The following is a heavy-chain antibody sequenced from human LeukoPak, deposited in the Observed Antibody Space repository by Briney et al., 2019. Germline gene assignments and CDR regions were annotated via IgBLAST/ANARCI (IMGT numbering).Heavy chain of an antibody. CDR3: ARWSSDWENNYFDP. V-gene: IGHV4-39*07. Sequence: SETLSLTCTVSFGSISSDSHYWGWIRQPPGNRLEWIASIYYGGTTQYNPSLKSRATISIDTSNNRFSLRLTSATAADTAVYYCARWSSDWENNYFDPWGQGILITVSS. J-gene: IGHJ5*02. D-gene: IGHD6-19*01. CDR2: IYYGGTT. CDR1: FGSISSDSHY.